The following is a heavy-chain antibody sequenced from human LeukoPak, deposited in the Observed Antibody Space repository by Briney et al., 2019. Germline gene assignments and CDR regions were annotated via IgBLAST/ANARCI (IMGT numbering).Heavy chain of an antibody. Sequence: GGSLRLSCAASGFTFSSYTMSWVRQAPGKGLEWVSTITTSDGNTYYADSVKGRFTVSRDNSKNTLFLQMNSLRAEDTAVYYCARDSGDFWSGYYGRYFDYWGQGTLVTVSS. CDR1: GFTFSSYT. CDR3: ARDSGDFWSGYYGRYFDY. V-gene: IGHV3-23*01. CDR2: ITTSDGNT. D-gene: IGHD3-3*01. J-gene: IGHJ4*02.